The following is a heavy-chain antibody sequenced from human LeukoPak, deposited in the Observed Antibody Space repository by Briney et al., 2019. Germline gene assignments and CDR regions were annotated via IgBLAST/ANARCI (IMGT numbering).Heavy chain of an antibody. V-gene: IGHV3-21*01. CDR2: TSSSSSYI. CDR1: GFTFSSYS. J-gene: IGHJ3*02. CDR3: ARGFEKLRAFDI. Sequence: GGSLRLSCAASGFTFSSYSMNWVRQAPGKGLEWVSSTSSSSSYIYYADSVKGRFTISRDNAKNSLYLQMNSLRAEDTAVYYCARGFEKLRAFDIWGQGTMVTVSS. D-gene: IGHD5-24*01.